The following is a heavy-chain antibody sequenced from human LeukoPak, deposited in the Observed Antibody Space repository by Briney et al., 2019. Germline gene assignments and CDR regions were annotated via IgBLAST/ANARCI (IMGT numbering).Heavy chain of an antibody. CDR3: ATDYGDYEPIDY. CDR1: GVSLSNYA. V-gene: IGHV3-30*04. Sequence: GRSLRLSCTASGVSLSNYAMHWVRRPPGRGLEWVAVISFDGTNKYYGDSVEGRFSVSRDNSKDTLYLQMNSLRPDDTAMYYCATDYGDYEPIDYWGQGTLVTVSS. J-gene: IGHJ4*02. D-gene: IGHD4-17*01. CDR2: ISFDGTNK.